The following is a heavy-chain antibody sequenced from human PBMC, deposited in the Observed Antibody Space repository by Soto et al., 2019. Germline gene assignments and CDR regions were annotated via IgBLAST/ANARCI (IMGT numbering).Heavy chain of an antibody. D-gene: IGHD3-3*01. V-gene: IGHV1-18*04. CDR1: GFTFRIYA. CDR2: IRTHNGNA. J-gene: IGHJ4*02. CDR3: ARLTGFSRTFPDY. Sequence: QVQLMQSGGEVKKPGASVKVSCKASGFTFRIYAIAWVRQAPGQGLEWMGWIRTHNGNANYAQNFQDRITMTADTSTNTAYLELRNLRTDDTAVYYCARLTGFSRTFPDYWGQGTLVSVSS.